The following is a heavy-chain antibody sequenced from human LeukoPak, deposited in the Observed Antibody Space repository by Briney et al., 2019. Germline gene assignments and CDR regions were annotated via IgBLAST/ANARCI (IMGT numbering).Heavy chain of an antibody. CDR3: ARDRAAAAPYYFDY. V-gene: IGHV1-46*01. J-gene: IGHJ4*02. CDR2: INPNVGST. D-gene: IGHD6-13*01. CDR1: GYTFTSYY. Sequence: ASVKVSCKASGYTFTSYYMHWVRQAPGQGLEWMGIINPNVGSTNYAQRFQGRVTMTRDTSTATVYMELSSLSSEDTAVYYCARDRAAAAPYYFDYWGQGTLVTVSS.